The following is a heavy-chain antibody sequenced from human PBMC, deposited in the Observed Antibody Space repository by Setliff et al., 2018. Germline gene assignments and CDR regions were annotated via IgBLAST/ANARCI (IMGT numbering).Heavy chain of an antibody. V-gene: IGHV4-61*02. CDR3: ARADKKLDYYYYYYMDV. CDR2: IYVGGSA. CDR1: GGSISSGSYY. D-gene: IGHD1-1*01. Sequence: LSLTCTVSGGSISSGSYYWTWIRQPAGKGLEWIGRIYVGGSANYNPSLKSRVTISVDTSKNQFSLKLSSVTAADTAVYYRARADKKLDYYYYYYMDVWGKGTTVTVSS. J-gene: IGHJ6*03.